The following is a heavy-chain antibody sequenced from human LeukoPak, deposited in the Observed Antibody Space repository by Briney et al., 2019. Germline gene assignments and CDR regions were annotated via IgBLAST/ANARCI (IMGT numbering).Heavy chain of an antibody. J-gene: IGHJ4*02. CDR2: IYYSGST. Sequence: SETLSLTCTVSGGSISSSSYYWGWIRQPPGKGLEWIGSIYYSGSTYYNPSLKSRVTISVDPSKNQFSLKLSSVTAADTAVYYCARGGYYDSSGYYHPFFDYWGQGTLVTVSS. CDR1: GGSISSSSYY. CDR3: ARGGYYDSSGYYHPFFDY. D-gene: IGHD3-22*01. V-gene: IGHV4-39*01.